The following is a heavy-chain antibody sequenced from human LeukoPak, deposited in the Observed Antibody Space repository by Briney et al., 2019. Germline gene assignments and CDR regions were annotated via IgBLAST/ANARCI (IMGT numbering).Heavy chain of an antibody. Sequence: GGSLRLSCAASGFTFSDHYMDWVRQAPGKGLEWVGRTRNKANSYTTEYAASVKGRFAISRDDSKNSLYLQMNSLRTEDTAVYYCARDMGAVVTAGAFDIWGQGTMVTVSS. J-gene: IGHJ3*02. CDR3: ARDMGAVVTAGAFDI. CDR2: TRNKANSYTT. V-gene: IGHV3-72*01. D-gene: IGHD2-21*02. CDR1: GFTFSDHY.